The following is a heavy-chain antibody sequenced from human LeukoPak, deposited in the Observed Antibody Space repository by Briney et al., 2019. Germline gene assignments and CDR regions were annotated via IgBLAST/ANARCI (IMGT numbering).Heavy chain of an antibody. V-gene: IGHV3-7*03. CDR2: IRRDGGEI. CDR3: AKDDSGYDY. D-gene: IGHD5-12*01. J-gene: IGHJ4*02. CDR1: GFSFSTSW. Sequence: PGGSLRLSCAASGFSFSTSWMTWVRQAPGKGLEWVANIRRDGGEIYYMDSVKGRFAISRDNAKNSLYLQTNSLRAEDTAVYYCAKDDSGYDYWGQGTLVTVSS.